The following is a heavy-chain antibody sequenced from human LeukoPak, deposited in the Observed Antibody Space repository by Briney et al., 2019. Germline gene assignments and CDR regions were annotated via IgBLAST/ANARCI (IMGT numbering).Heavy chain of an antibody. CDR1: GFTSSTYT. J-gene: IGHJ4*02. CDR3: AISFRSTSLDY. Sequence: GGSLRLSCEVSGFTSSTYTMNWVRQAPGKGLEWVSSISSSGLYIYYADSVKGRFTISRDNAKNSLYLQMNSLRAGDTAVYYCAISFRSTSLDYWGQGTLVTVSS. CDR2: ISSSGLYI. D-gene: IGHD2-2*01. V-gene: IGHV3-21*04.